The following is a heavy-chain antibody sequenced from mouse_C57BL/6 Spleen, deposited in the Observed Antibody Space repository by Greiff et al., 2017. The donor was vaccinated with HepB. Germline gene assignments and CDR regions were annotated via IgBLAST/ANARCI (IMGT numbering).Heavy chain of an antibody. D-gene: IGHD1-1*01. Sequence: EVQLQESGGGLVQPGGSLSLSCAASGFTFTDYYMSWVRQPPGKALEWLGFIRNKANGYTTEYSASVKGRFTISRDNYQSILYLQMNALRAEDSATYYGARDIAVEGWYFDVWGTGTTVTVSS. CDR2: IRNKANGYTT. CDR1: GFTFTDYY. J-gene: IGHJ1*03. V-gene: IGHV7-3*01. CDR3: ARDIAVEGWYFDV.